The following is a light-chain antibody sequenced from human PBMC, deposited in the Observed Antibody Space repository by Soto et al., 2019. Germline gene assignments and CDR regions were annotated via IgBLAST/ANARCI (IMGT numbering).Light chain of an antibody. CDR1: QSVSTN. Sequence: EIVMTQSPATLSVSPGERATLSCRASQSVSTNLAWYQQKPGQAPRLLIYGASTRATGIPARFRGSGSGTEFSLTISNLQSEDFAVYYCQQYDIWPPITFGPGTKVDIK. V-gene: IGKV3-15*01. CDR2: GAS. CDR3: QQYDIWPPIT. J-gene: IGKJ3*01.